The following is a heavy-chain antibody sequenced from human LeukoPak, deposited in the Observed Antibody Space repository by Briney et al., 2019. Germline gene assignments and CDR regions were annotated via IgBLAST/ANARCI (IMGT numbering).Heavy chain of an antibody. D-gene: IGHD3-10*01. CDR1: GFTFSSYA. CDR3: ARSLWVTIDAFDI. J-gene: IGHJ3*02. Sequence: PGGSLRLSCAASGFTFSSYAMHWVRQAPGKGLEWVAVISYDGSNKYYADSVKGRFTISRDNSKNTLYLQMNSLRAEDTAVYYCARSLWVTIDAFDIWGQGTMVTVSS. CDR2: ISYDGSNK. V-gene: IGHV3-30*04.